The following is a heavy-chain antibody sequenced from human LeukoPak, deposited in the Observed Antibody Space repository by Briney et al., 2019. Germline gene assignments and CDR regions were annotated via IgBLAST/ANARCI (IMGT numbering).Heavy chain of an antibody. J-gene: IGHJ4*02. V-gene: IGHV1-46*01. Sequence: ASVNVSCKASGYTFTSYSMHWVRQAPGQGLEWMGIINPSGGTTTYAQKFQGRVTMTSDTSTSTVHMELSSLRSEDTAMYYCARNYYDRSAQWGQGTLVTVSS. CDR2: INPSGGTT. D-gene: IGHD3-22*01. CDR1: GYTFTSYS. CDR3: ARNYYDRSAQ.